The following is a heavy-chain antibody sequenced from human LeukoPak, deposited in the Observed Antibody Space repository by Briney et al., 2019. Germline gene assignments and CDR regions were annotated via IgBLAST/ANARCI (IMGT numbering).Heavy chain of an antibody. CDR2: IYYSGST. D-gene: IGHD3-22*01. V-gene: IGHV4-39*07. Sequence: PSETLSLTCTVSGGSISSSSYYWGWIRQPPGKGLKWIGSIYYSGSTYYNPSLKSRVTISVDTSKNQFSLKLSSVTAADTAVYYCARVGSYDSSSYQPFNWFDPWGQGTLVTVSS. CDR3: ARVGSYDSSSYQPFNWFDP. J-gene: IGHJ5*02. CDR1: GGSISSSSYY.